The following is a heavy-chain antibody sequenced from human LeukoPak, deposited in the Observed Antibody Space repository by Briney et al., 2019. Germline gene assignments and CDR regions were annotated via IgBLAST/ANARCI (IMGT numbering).Heavy chain of an antibody. D-gene: IGHD4-23*01. J-gene: IGHJ4*02. CDR1: GFTFSSYA. V-gene: IGHV3-48*01. CDR3: VPQKGYGGNPLDY. Sequence: GGSLRLSCAASGFTFSSYAMNWVRQAPGKGLEWLSYISSDGSTVYYADSVKGRITISRDNARKSLYLQMNSLRAEDTAVYYCVPQKGYGGNPLDYWGQGTLVTVST. CDR2: ISSDGSTV.